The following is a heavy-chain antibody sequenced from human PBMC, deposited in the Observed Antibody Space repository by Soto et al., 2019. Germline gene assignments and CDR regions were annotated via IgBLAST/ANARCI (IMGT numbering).Heavy chain of an antibody. D-gene: IGHD3-9*01. J-gene: IGHJ5*02. Sequence: SETLSLTCAVYGGSFSGYYWSWIRQPPGKGLEWIGEINHSGSTNYNPSLKSRVTISVDTSKNQFSLKLSSVTAADTAVYYCARVSVYYDILTGYYPPPWFDPWGQGTLVTVSS. CDR2: INHSGST. CDR1: GGSFSGYY. V-gene: IGHV4-34*01. CDR3: ARVSVYYDILTGYYPPPWFDP.